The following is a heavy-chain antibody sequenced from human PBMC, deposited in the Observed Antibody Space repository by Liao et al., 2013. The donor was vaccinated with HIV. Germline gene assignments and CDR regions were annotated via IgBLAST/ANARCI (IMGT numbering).Heavy chain of an antibody. Sequence: QVQLQQWGAGLLKPSETLSLTCAVYGGSISGYYWSWVRQPPGKGMEWLGYIHYSGNSNYNPSLKSRVTMLVDTSKNQFSLKLNSVTAADTAVYYCVRGDPWGNIDYWGQGALVTVSS. CDR3: VRGDPWGNIDY. V-gene: IGHV4-34*11. CDR2: IHYSGNS. J-gene: IGHJ4*02. CDR1: GGSISGYY. D-gene: IGHD4-23*01.